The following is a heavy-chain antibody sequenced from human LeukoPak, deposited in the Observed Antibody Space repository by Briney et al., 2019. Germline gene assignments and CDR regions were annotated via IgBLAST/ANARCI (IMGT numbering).Heavy chain of an antibody. CDR3: VRDPSYGSSWYYYMDV. CDR2: ISSSSFKI. CDR1: EFTFVRYA. D-gene: IGHD6-13*01. J-gene: IGHJ6*03. Sequence: EGSLRLSCAASEFTFVRYAMNWVRQAPGKGLEWVSYISSSSFKIGYADSVKGRFTISRDNSKNSLYLQMDSLRVEDTAVYYCVRDPSYGSSWYYYMDVWGKGTTVTVSS. V-gene: IGHV3-48*04.